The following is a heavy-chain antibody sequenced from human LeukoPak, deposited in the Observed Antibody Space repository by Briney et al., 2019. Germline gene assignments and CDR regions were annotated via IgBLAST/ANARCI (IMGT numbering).Heavy chain of an antibody. CDR3: ARDVFRYGSGTHYYGMDV. CDR2: ISAYNGNT. Sequence: GSSVKVSCKASGYTFTSYGISWVRQAPGQGLEWMGWISAYNGNTNYAQKLQGRVTMTTDTSTSTAYMELRSLRSDDTAVYYCARDVFRYGSGTHYYGMDVWGQGTTVTVSS. CDR1: GYTFTSYG. V-gene: IGHV1-18*01. D-gene: IGHD3-10*01. J-gene: IGHJ6*02.